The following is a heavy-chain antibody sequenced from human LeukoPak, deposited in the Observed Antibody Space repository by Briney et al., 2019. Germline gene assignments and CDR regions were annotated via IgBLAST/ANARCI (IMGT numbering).Heavy chain of an antibody. D-gene: IGHD3-10*01. CDR3: ARGRGFASPPDY. CDR1: GGTFSSYA. CDR2: IIPIFGTA. J-gene: IGHJ4*02. V-gene: IGHV1-69*05. Sequence: SVKVSCKASGGTFSSYAISWVPQAPGQGLEWMGGIIPIFGTANYAQKFQGRVTITTDESTSTAYMELSSLRSEDTAVYYCARGRGFASPPDYWGQGTLVTVSS.